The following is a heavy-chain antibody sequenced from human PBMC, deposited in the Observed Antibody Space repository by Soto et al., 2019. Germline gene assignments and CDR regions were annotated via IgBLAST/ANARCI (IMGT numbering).Heavy chain of an antibody. CDR2: IYYSGST. Sequence: SETLSLTCTVSGGSISSYYWSWIRQPPGKGLEWIGYIYYSGSTNYNPSLKSRVTTSVDTSKNQFSLKLSSVTAADTAVYYCARDGGSGWPDYWGQGTLVTVSS. J-gene: IGHJ4*02. D-gene: IGHD6-19*01. V-gene: IGHV4-59*01. CDR3: ARDGGSGWPDY. CDR1: GGSISSYY.